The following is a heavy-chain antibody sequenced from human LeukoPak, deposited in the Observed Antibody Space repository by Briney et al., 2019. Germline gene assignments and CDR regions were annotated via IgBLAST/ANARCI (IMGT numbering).Heavy chain of an antibody. Sequence: ASVKVSCKASGDTFIPYTFSWVRQAPGQGLEWIGRIIPSLDVANYAQKFQGRVTLSVDRDTATTYMEVTSLRSEDAAIYYCARDHCSPGTCLGGHWGQGTLVTVSS. V-gene: IGHV1-69*04. CDR2: IIPSLDVA. J-gene: IGHJ4*02. D-gene: IGHD2-15*01. CDR1: GDTFIPYT. CDR3: ARDHCSPGTCLGGH.